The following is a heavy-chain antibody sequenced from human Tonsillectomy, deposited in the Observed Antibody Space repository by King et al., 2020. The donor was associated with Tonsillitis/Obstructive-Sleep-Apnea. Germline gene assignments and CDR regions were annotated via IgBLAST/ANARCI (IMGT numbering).Heavy chain of an antibody. CDR3: ARGYYDYIWGSYRALDY. Sequence: QLQESGPGLVKPSETLSLTCTVSGGSVSSGSYYWSWIRQPPGKGLELIGHISYSGSTNYNPSLNSRGTISVDTSKNQFSLRLTSVTAADTAIYSCARGYYDYIWGSYRALDYWGQGTLVTVSS. V-gene: IGHV4-61*01. J-gene: IGHJ4*02. D-gene: IGHD3-16*02. CDR1: GGSVSSGSYY. CDR2: ISYSGST.